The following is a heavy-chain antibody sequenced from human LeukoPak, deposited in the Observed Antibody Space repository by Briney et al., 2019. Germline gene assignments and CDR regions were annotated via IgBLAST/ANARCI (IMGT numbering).Heavy chain of an antibody. CDR1: GYTFTDYY. Sequence: GASVKVSCKASGYTFTDYYIHWVRQAPGQGLEWMGRINPDSGGTNFAQKFQARVTVTRDTSISTAYMELRSLRSDDTAVYYCARELGEPHWFDPWGQGTLVTVSS. CDR2: INPDSGGT. CDR3: ARELGEPHWFDP. J-gene: IGHJ5*02. D-gene: IGHD1-14*01. V-gene: IGHV1-2*06.